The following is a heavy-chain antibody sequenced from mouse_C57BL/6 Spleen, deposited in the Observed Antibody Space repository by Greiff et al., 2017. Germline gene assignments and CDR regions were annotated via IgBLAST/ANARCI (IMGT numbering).Heavy chain of an antibody. CDR1: GYTFTDYE. J-gene: IGHJ2*01. D-gene: IGHD1-1*01. CDR2: IDPETGGT. Sequence: QVQLKQSGAELVRPGASVTLSCKASGYTFTDYEMHWVKQTPVHGLEWIGAIDPETGGTAYNQKFKGKAILTADKSSSTAYMELRSLTSEDSAVYYCKRYYSVSSQYYLDYWGQGTTLTVSS. CDR3: KRYYSVSSQYYLDY. V-gene: IGHV1-15*01.